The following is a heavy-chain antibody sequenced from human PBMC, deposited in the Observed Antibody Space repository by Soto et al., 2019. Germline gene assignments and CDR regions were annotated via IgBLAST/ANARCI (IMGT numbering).Heavy chain of an antibody. CDR1: GYTFAVYY. D-gene: IGHD1-26*01. Sequence: ASVKVSCKASGYTFAVYYMHWVRQAPGQGLEWMGWINPKSGGTMYPQKFQGRVTMTWDTSISTAYMALTRLRSDDTAVYYCARDLAKGGGSAGFDYWGQGTLVTVSS. CDR2: INPKSGGT. CDR3: ARDLAKGGGSAGFDY. V-gene: IGHV1-2*02. J-gene: IGHJ4*02.